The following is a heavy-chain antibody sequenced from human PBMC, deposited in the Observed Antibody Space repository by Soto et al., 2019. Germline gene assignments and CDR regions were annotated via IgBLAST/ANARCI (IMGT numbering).Heavy chain of an antibody. Sequence: QVQLQESGPGLVKPSETLSLTCTVSGGSVSSGSYYWSWIRQPPGKGLEWIGYIYYSGSTNYNPPPKRRVHISXXTXKXXFSLKLSSVTAADTAVYYCARDQASTWYYYYGMDVWGQGTTVTVSS. J-gene: IGHJ6*02. V-gene: IGHV4-61*03. CDR2: IYYSGST. CDR3: ARDQASTWYYYYGMDV. CDR1: GGSVSSGSYY.